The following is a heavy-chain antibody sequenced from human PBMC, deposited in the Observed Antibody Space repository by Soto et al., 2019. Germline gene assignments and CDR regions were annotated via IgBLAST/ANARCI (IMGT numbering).Heavy chain of an antibody. CDR2: ISGSGVTT. CDR3: ARGGVY. Sequence: GALRLSCAASGFTFSSHEMNWVRQAPGKGLEWISYISGSGVTTYYADSVRGRFIVSRDNAQESLFLQMNSLRVEDTAIYYCARGGVYWGQGTLVTVS. CDR1: GFTFSSHE. J-gene: IGHJ4*02. V-gene: IGHV3-48*03. D-gene: IGHD2-8*01.